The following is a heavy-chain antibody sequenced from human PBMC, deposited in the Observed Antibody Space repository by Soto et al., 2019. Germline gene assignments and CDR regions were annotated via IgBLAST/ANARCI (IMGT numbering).Heavy chain of an antibody. Sequence: QVQLVQSGAEVQKSGSSVKVSCKTSGVSFNNNGIGWVRQAPGHGLEWMGGVSPPFRTSNYARKFQGRISITADASTGTVNMELSSLTSEDTAQYYCARVLYYGSGSYSPYGMDVWGQGTTVTVSS. D-gene: IGHD3-10*01. V-gene: IGHV1-69*01. J-gene: IGHJ6*02. CDR2: VSPPFRTS. CDR1: GVSFNNNG. CDR3: ARVLYYGSGSYSPYGMDV.